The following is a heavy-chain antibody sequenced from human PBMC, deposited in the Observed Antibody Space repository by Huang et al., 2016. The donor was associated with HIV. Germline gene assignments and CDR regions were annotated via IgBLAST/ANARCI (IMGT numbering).Heavy chain of an antibody. CDR2: IGSDSSYI. CDR3: AYQQWLVGGLNH. J-gene: IGHJ5*02. CDR1: GFAFSSYG. D-gene: IGHD6-19*01. V-gene: IGHV3-21*02. Sequence: EVELVESGGGLVKPGGSLGLSCAASGFAFSSYGMNWVRQAPGKELEWVAFIGSDSSYIYYADSVKGRVTISRDNAKSSIYLQLDSLRAEDTAVYYCAYQQWLVGGLNHWGQGTLVVVSS.